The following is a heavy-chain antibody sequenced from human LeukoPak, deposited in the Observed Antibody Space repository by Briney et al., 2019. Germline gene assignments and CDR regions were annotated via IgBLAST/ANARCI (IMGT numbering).Heavy chain of an antibody. CDR1: GFTLSNYW. J-gene: IGHJ4*02. CDR2: IDSDGSST. Sequence: GESLRLSCAASGFTLSNYWMHWVRQGPGKGLVWVSRIDSDGSSTSYADSVKGRFTISRDNAKNTLYLQMNSLRADDTAVYYCARDSIAVDGDFDYWGQGTLVTVSS. D-gene: IGHD6-13*01. CDR3: ARDSIAVDGDFDY. V-gene: IGHV3-74*01.